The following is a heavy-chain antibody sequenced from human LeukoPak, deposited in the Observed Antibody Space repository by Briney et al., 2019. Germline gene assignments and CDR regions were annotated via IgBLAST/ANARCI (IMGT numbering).Heavy chain of an antibody. CDR1: GGSITSHY. D-gene: IGHD1-26*01. CDR3: AREYLARVGATNWIDP. V-gene: IGHV4-59*11. Sequence: SETLSLTCTVSGGSITSHYWSWIRQPPGKGPEWIGYIYYSGNTVDYNPSLKGRATISLDTSRTQFSLQLTSVTAADTAVYYCAREYLARVGATNWIDPWGQGTLVTVSS. CDR2: IYYSGNTV. J-gene: IGHJ5*02.